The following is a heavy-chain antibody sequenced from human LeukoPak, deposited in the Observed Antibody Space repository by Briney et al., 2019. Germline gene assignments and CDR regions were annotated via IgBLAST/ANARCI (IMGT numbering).Heavy chain of an antibody. V-gene: IGHV4-4*07. D-gene: IGHD6-13*01. CDR3: ARVRLRSSSSWYWFDP. CDR2: ISATGST. Sequence: SETLSLTCTVSGGSITNYYWSWIRQPAGKGLEWIGRISATGSTNYNPSLKSRVILSVDTSKNQFSLKLSSVNAADTAVYYCARVRLRSSSSWYWFDPWGQVTLVTVSS. CDR1: GGSITNYY. J-gene: IGHJ5*02.